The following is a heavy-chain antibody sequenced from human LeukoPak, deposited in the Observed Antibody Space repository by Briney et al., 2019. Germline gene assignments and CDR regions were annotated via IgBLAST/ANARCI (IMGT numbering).Heavy chain of an antibody. CDR3: ARTATGRSGWVSWNY. CDR2: MNPNSGNT. V-gene: IGHV1-8*01. J-gene: IGHJ4*02. CDR1: GYTFTSYD. D-gene: IGHD6-19*01. Sequence: GASVKVSCKASGYTFTSYDINWVRQATGQGLEWMGWMNPNSGNTGYAQKFQGRVTMTRNTSISTAYMKLSSLRSEDTAVYYCARTATGRSGWVSWNYWGQGTLVTVSS.